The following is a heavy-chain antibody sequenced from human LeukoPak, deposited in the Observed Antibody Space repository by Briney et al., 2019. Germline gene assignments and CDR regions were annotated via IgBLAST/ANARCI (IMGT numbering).Heavy chain of an antibody. CDR1: GYTFTSYD. D-gene: IGHD3-22*01. Sequence: VKVSCKASGYTFTSYDINWVRQATGQGLEWMGWMNPNSGNTGYAQKFQGRVTMTRNTSISTAYMELSSLRSEDTAVYYCAKGVTMIVVVTPDFQHWGQGTLVTVSS. V-gene: IGHV1-8*01. J-gene: IGHJ1*01. CDR3: AKGVTMIVVVTPDFQH. CDR2: MNPNSGNT.